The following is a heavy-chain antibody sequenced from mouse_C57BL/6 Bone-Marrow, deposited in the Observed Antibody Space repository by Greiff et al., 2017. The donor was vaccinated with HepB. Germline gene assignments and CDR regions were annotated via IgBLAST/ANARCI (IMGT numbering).Heavy chain of an antibody. J-gene: IGHJ3*01. Sequence: EVMLVESGGGLVKPGGSLKLSCAASGFTFSSYTMSWVRQTPEKRLEWVATISGGGGNTYYPDSVKGRFTISRDNAKNTLYLQMSSLRSEDTALYYGARNYYGSSWAYWGQGTLVTVSA. CDR3: ARNYYGSSWAY. CDR1: GFTFSSYT. V-gene: IGHV5-9*01. D-gene: IGHD1-1*01. CDR2: ISGGGGNT.